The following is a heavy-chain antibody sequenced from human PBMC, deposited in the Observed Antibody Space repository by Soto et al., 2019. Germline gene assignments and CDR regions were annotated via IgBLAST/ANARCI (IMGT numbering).Heavy chain of an antibody. D-gene: IGHD3-3*01. V-gene: IGHV3-30-3*01. CDR1: GFTFNNFA. Sequence: GGSLRLSCAASGFTFNNFAMHWVRQAPGKGLEWVAVISYDGSSKYYADSVKGRFTISRDNAKNSLYLQMNSLRAEDTAVYYCARDSSGFDYWGQGTLVTVSS. J-gene: IGHJ4*02. CDR2: ISYDGSSK. CDR3: ARDSSGFDY.